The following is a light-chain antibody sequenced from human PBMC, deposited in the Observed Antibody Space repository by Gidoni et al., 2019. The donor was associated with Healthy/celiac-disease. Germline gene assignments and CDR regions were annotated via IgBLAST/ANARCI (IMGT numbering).Light chain of an antibody. J-gene: IGKJ2*01. Sequence: EIVLTPAPGTLSLSPGERATLSCRASQSVSSSYIAWYQQKPGQAPRPLIYGASSRATGIPDRFSGSRSGTDFTLTISRLEPEDFAVYYCQQYGSSPRYTFGQGTKLEIK. V-gene: IGKV3-20*01. CDR1: QSVSSSY. CDR3: QQYGSSPRYT. CDR2: GAS.